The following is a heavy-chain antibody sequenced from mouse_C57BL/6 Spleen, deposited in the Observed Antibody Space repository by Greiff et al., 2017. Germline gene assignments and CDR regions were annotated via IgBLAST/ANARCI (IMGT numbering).Heavy chain of an antibody. CDR1: GFTFSDYY. J-gene: IGHJ2*01. CDR3: ARAYDYDGFDY. CDR2: INYDGSST. V-gene: IGHV5-16*01. Sequence: EVKLVESEGGLVQPGSSMKLSCTASGFTFSDYYMAWVRQVPEKGLEWVANINYDGSSTYYLDSLKSRFIISRDNAKNILYLQMSILKSEDTATYYCARAYDYDGFDYWGQGTTLTVSS. D-gene: IGHD2-4*01.